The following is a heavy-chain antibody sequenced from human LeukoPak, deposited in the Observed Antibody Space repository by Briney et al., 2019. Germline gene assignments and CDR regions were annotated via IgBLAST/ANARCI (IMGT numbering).Heavy chain of an antibody. D-gene: IGHD6-6*01. CDR1: GYTFSTYA. V-gene: IGHV3-23*01. J-gene: IGHJ4*02. CDR2: ISPGGTDT. Sequence: PGGSLTLSCAASGYTFSTYAMSWVRQSPGKGLEWVSDISPGGTDTYYADSVRGRFTISRDNSKNSLFLQMNSLRAEDTAVYYCAKREGNESMAAFDYWGQGTLVTVSS. CDR3: AKREGNESMAAFDY.